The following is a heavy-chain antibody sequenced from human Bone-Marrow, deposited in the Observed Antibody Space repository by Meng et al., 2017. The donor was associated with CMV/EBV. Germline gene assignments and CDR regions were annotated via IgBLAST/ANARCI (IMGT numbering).Heavy chain of an antibody. Sequence: ASVKVSCKASGYTFTSYDINWVRQATGQGLEWMGWMNPNSGNTGYAQKFQGRVTMTRNTSISTAYMELSSLRSEDTAVYYRARASYDFWGGYYLYYYYYYGMDVWGQGTTVTVSS. D-gene: IGHD3-3*01. V-gene: IGHV1-8*01. CDR2: MNPNSGNT. CDR1: GYTFTSYD. CDR3: ARASYDFWGGYYLYYYYYYGMDV. J-gene: IGHJ6*02.